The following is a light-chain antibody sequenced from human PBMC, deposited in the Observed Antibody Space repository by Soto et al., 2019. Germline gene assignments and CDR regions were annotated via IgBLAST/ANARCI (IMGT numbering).Light chain of an antibody. CDR2: DVN. J-gene: IGLJ1*01. V-gene: IGLV2-14*03. CDR1: STDVGAYDY. CDR3: SSCSGLSTLYL. Sequence: QSVLTQPASVSGSPGQSITISCTGTSTDVGAYDYVSWFQQHPGKAPTLIIYDVNNRPSGVSTRFSGSKSGNTASLTISGLQAEDEADYYCSSCSGLSTLYLFGTGTKVTVL.